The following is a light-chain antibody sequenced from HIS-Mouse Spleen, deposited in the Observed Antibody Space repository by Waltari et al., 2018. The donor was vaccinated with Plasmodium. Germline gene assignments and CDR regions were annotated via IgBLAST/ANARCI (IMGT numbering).Light chain of an antibody. CDR1: QSVSSN. J-gene: IGKJ3*01. V-gene: IGKV3-15*01. CDR2: GAS. CDR3: QQYNNWSFT. Sequence: EIVMTQSQATLSVAPGEGATLPCRASQSVSSNLAWYQQKPGQAPRLLIYGASTRATGIPARFSGSGSGTEFTLTISSLQSEDFAVYYCQQYNNWSFTFGPGTKVDIK.